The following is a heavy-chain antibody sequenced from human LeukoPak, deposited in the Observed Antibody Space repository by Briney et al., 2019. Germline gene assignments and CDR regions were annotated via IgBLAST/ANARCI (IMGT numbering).Heavy chain of an antibody. J-gene: IGHJ4*02. CDR1: GASISTYY. CDR3: ARVLAVAGSFDY. Sequence: PSETLSLTCSVSGASISTYYWTWIRQPPGKGLEWIGYIYYSGSTNYNPSLKSRVTISVDSSKNQFSLKLSSVTAADTTVYYCARVLAVAGSFDYWGQGTLVTVSS. V-gene: IGHV4-59*01. CDR2: IYYSGST. D-gene: IGHD6-19*01.